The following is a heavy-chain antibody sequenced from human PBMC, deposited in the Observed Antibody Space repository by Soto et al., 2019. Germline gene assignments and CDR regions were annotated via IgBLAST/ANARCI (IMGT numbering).Heavy chain of an antibody. J-gene: IGHJ6*02. CDR2: IYYNGST. Sequence: SETLSLTCTFSGGSISSYCWSWIRQPPGKGMEWIGYIYYNGSTNYNPSLKSRVTISVDTSKNQFSLKLSSVTAADTAVYYCARDRPARASGYPLSPPYYYYVMDVWGQGTTVTVSS. CDR3: ARDRPARASGYPLSPPYYYYVMDV. CDR1: GGSISSYC. V-gene: IGHV4-59*01. D-gene: IGHD5-12*01.